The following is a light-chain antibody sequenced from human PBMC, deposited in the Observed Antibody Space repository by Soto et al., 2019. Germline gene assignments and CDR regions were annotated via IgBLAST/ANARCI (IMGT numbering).Light chain of an antibody. V-gene: IGKV1-9*01. Sequence: DIQLTQSPSFLSASVGDRVTITCRASQGIGGYLAWYQHKPGKAPNLLMYAASTLQSGVPSRFSGSGSGTECTLTINSLQPEDFATYYCQQINSYPRTFGGGTKVEIK. CDR3: QQINSYPRT. J-gene: IGKJ4*01. CDR2: AAS. CDR1: QGIGGY.